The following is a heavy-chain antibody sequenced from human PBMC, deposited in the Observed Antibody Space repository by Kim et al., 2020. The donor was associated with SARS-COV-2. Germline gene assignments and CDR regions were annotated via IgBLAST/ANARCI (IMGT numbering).Heavy chain of an antibody. J-gene: IGHJ3*02. CDR3: ARSYYDSSGYYGDDAFDI. D-gene: IGHD3-22*01. V-gene: IGHV3-30*04. Sequence: GGSLRLSCAASGFTFSSYAMHWVRQAPGKGLEWVAVISYDGSNKYYADSVKGRFTISRDNSKNTLYLQMNSLRAEDTAVYYCARSYYDSSGYYGDDAFDIWGQGTMVTVSS. CDR2: ISYDGSNK. CDR1: GFTFSSYA.